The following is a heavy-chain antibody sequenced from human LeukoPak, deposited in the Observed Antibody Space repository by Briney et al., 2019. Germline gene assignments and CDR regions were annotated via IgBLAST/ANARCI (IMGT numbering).Heavy chain of an antibody. V-gene: IGHV3-30-3*01. J-gene: IGHJ4*02. Sequence: GGSLRLSWAASGFTFSSYAMHWVRQAPDKGLEWVAVISYDGSNKYYADSVKGRFTISRDNSKNTLYLQMNSLRAEDTAVYYCARDGWELLTSLYYFDYWGQGTLVTVSS. D-gene: IGHD1-26*01. CDR2: ISYDGSNK. CDR3: ARDGWELLTSLYYFDY. CDR1: GFTFSSYA.